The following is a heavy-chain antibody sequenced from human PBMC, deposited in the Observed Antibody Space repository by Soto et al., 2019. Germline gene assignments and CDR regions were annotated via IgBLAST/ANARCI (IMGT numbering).Heavy chain of an antibody. Sequence: HPGGSLRLSCVASGVTFATNWMSWVRQAPGKGPEWVANLRHGESETNYVGSVKGRFTISRDNAKNSLYLQMNSLRVEDTAVYYCARGSTSFDYWGQGALVTVSS. J-gene: IGHJ4*02. V-gene: IGHV3-7*01. CDR1: GVTFATNW. D-gene: IGHD2-2*01. CDR2: LRHGESET. CDR3: ARGSTSFDY.